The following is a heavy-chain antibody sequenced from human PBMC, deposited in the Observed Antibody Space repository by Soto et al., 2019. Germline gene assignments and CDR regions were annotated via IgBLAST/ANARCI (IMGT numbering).Heavy chain of an antibody. J-gene: IGHJ6*02. Sequence: ASVKVSSKASGDSFTGYYMPWVRQAPGQGLEWMGWINPNSGGKNYAQKFQGRVTMTRDTSISTDYMELSRLRSDDTAVYYCAREYSSGGHYYYYGMDVWGQGTRVTVS. D-gene: IGHD6-19*01. CDR2: INPNSGGK. V-gene: IGHV1-2*02. CDR1: GDSFTGYY. CDR3: AREYSSGGHYYYYGMDV.